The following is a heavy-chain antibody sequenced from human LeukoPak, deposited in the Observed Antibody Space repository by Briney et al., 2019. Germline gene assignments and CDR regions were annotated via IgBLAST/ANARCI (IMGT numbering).Heavy chain of an antibody. D-gene: IGHD6-19*01. CDR2: INHSGST. J-gene: IGHJ5*02. Sequence: SETLSLTCAVYGGSFSGYYWSWIRQPPGKGLEWIGEINHSGSTNYNPSLKSRVTISVDTSKNQFSLKLSSVTAVDTAVYYCARVRKEWLGKGNWFDPWGQGTLVTVSS. V-gene: IGHV4-34*01. CDR3: ARVRKEWLGKGNWFDP. CDR1: GGSFSGYY.